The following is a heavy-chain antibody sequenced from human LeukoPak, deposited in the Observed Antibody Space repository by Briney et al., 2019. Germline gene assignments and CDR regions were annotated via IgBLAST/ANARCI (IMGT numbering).Heavy chain of an antibody. CDR2: ISPDGSSP. Sequence: PGGSLRLSCAASGFTFSDYYMSWIRHAPGKGLVWVSYISPDGSSPTYADSVKGRFTVSRDNAKNTLYLQMNSLRAEDTAVYYCARGRPGKFDYWGQGTLVTVSS. CDR1: GFTFSDYY. V-gene: IGHV3-74*01. CDR3: ARGRPGKFDY. D-gene: IGHD4-23*01. J-gene: IGHJ4*02.